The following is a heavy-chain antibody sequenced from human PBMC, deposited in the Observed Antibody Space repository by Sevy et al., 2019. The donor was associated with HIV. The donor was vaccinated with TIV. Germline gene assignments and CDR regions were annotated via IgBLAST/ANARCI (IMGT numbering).Heavy chain of an antibody. Sequence: GGCLRLSCAASGFTFSSYAMCWVRQAPGKGLEWVSAISGSGGSTYYADSVKGRFTSSRDNSKNTLYLQMNSLRAEDTAVYYCANIDGHNGEYAFDIWGQGTMVTVSS. CDR1: GFTFSSYA. V-gene: IGHV3-23*01. CDR2: ISGSGGST. J-gene: IGHJ3*02. D-gene: IGHD2-8*01. CDR3: ANIDGHNGEYAFDI.